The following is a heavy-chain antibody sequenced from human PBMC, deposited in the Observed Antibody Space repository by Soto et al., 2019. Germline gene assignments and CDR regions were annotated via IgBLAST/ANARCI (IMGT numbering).Heavy chain of an antibody. D-gene: IGHD6-13*01. Sequence: SLRLSCAASGFTFSNYGFQWVRQAPGKGLEYVSGISNNGAHTDYAKSVKGRFTISRDNSENTLYLQMGSLRAEDMALYYCARRGYGSRWPNVYMDVWGKGTTVTVSS. CDR2: ISNNGAHT. CDR3: ARRGYGSRWPNVYMDV. J-gene: IGHJ6*03. CDR1: GFTFSNYG. V-gene: IGHV3-64*01.